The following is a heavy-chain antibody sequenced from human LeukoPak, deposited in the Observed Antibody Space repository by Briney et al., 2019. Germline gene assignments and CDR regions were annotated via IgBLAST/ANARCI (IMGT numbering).Heavy chain of an antibody. CDR3: ARSLVVGATYPYH. J-gene: IGHJ5*02. Sequence: GGSLRLSCAASGFTFSSYGMTWVRQAPGKGLEWVSYISSSSSTTYYADSVKGRFTISRDNAKNSLYLQLNSLRAEDTAVYYCARSLVVGATYPYHWGQGTLVTVSS. D-gene: IGHD1-26*01. V-gene: IGHV3-48*01. CDR1: GFTFSSYG. CDR2: ISSSSSTT.